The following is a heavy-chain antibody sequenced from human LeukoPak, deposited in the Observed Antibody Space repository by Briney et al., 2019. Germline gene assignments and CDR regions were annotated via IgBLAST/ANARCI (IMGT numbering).Heavy chain of an antibody. V-gene: IGHV3-23*01. D-gene: IGHD2-2*01. CDR2: ISGSGEST. CDR1: GFTFSSYA. J-gene: IGHJ4*02. CDR3: AKRSCSRTSCPIDY. Sequence: GGSLRLSCAASGFTFSSYAMSWVRQAPGKGLEWVSAISGSGESTYYVDSVKGRFTISRDSSKNTLYLLMNSLRAEDTAVYYCAKRSCSRTSCPIDYWGQGTLVTVSS.